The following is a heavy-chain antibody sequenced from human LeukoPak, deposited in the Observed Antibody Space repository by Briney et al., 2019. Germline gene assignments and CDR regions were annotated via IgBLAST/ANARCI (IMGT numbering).Heavy chain of an antibody. Sequence: SETLSLTCAVYGGSFSGYYRSWIRQPPGKGLEWIGEINHSGSTNYNPSLKSRVTISVDTSKNQFSLKLSSVTAADTAVYYCARPDFWSGDDAFDIWGQGTMVTVSS. V-gene: IGHV4-34*01. CDR3: ARPDFWSGDDAFDI. D-gene: IGHD3-3*01. CDR2: INHSGST. J-gene: IGHJ3*02. CDR1: GGSFSGYY.